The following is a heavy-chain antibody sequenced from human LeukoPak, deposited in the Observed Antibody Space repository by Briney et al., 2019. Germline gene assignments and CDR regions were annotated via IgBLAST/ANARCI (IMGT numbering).Heavy chain of an antibody. V-gene: IGHV1-8*03. CDR3: AREGLDS. Sequence: SVKVSCKASGYTFTSYDINWVRQATGQGLEWMGWKNPNTGNTGYAQKFQGRGTITTDTSINTAYMELRGLRSDDTAVYYCAREGLDSWGQGTLVTVSS. J-gene: IGHJ4*02. CDR2: KNPNTGNT. CDR1: GYTFTSYD.